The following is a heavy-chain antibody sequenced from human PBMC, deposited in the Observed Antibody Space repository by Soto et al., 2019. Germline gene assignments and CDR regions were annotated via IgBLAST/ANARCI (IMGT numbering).Heavy chain of an antibody. CDR1: GFTCSSYS. CDR3: ARDGIVVVPAAGPYYYYGMDV. Sequence: GGSLRLSCAASGFTCSSYSMNWVRQAPGKGLEWVPSISSSSSYIYYADSVKGRFTISRDNAKNSLYLQMNSLRAEDTAVYYCARDGIVVVPAAGPYYYYGMDVWGQGTTVTVSS. V-gene: IGHV3-21*01. D-gene: IGHD2-2*01. J-gene: IGHJ6*02. CDR2: ISSSSSYI.